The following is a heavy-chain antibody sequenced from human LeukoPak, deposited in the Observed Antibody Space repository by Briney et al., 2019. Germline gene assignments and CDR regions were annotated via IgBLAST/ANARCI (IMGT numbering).Heavy chain of an antibody. Sequence: SGTLSLTCAVYGGSFSGYYWSWIRQPPGKGLEWIGEINHSGSTNYNPSLKSRVTISVDTSKNQFSLKLSSVTAADTAVYYCARGHSDWSGSNFDYWGQGTLVTVSS. CDR2: INHSGST. CDR1: GGSFSGYY. V-gene: IGHV4-34*01. CDR3: ARGHSDWSGSNFDY. D-gene: IGHD3-3*01. J-gene: IGHJ4*02.